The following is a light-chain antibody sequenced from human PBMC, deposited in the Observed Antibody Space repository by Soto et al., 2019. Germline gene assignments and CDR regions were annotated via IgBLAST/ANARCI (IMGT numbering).Light chain of an antibody. Sequence: EIVMTQSPATLSVSPGETASLSCRASQSAGNFLAWYQQKPGQAPRLLIYYISTRATGIPARFSGSGSGTDFTLTISSLQSEDFAVYYCQQYNNWPPLTFGQGTRLEIK. CDR1: QSAGNF. V-gene: IGKV3D-15*01. J-gene: IGKJ5*01. CDR2: YIS. CDR3: QQYNNWPPLT.